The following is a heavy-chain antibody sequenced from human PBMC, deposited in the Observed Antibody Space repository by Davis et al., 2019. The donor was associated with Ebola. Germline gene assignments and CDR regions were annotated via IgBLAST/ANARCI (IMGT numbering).Heavy chain of an antibody. CDR2: IWYDGSNK. J-gene: IGHJ6*02. Sequence: PGGSLRLSCEASGFIFSNYGMHWVRQAPGKGLEWVAVIWYDGSNKWYAGSVKGRFTISRDNSKNTLYLHMNSLRVEDTAVYYCGRDTYSSSATWMYAMDVWGQGTTVTVSS. V-gene: IGHV3-33*08. CDR1: GFIFSNYG. CDR3: GRDTYSSSATWMYAMDV. D-gene: IGHD6-6*01.